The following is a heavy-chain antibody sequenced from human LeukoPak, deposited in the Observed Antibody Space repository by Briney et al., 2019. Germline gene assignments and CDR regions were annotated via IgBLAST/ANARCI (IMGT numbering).Heavy chain of an antibody. D-gene: IGHD1-26*01. Sequence: GGSLRLSCAASGFPFSSYAMYWVRQAPGEGLVWVSRVHGDGNNIGYADFVEGRFTISRDNAKNTLYLEMGSLRREDTAVYYCARARVGDPTDYWGQGTLVTVSS. CDR1: GFPFSSYA. CDR3: ARARVGDPTDY. CDR2: VHGDGNNI. V-gene: IGHV3-74*01. J-gene: IGHJ4*02.